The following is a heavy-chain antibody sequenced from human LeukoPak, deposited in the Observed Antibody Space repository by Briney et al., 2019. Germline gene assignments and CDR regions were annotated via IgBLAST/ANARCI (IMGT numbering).Heavy chain of an antibody. V-gene: IGHV5-51*01. D-gene: IGHD5-18*01. J-gene: IGHJ4*02. Sequence: GESLKITCKDSGYSFPSYWIGWVRQMPGKGLEWMGIIYPGDSDTRYSPSFQGQVTISADKSINTAYLQWSSLKASDTAIYYCARRGEAMDPFDYWGQGTLVTVSS. CDR2: IYPGDSDT. CDR1: GYSFPSYW. CDR3: ARRGEAMDPFDY.